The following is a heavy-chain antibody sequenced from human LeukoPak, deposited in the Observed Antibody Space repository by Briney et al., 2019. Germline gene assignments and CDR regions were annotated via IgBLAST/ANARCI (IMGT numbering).Heavy chain of an antibody. Sequence: GSLRLSCAAPGFPFGSYAMSWVRPAPRKGLEWGSAISGCGGSTYSADSVKGRFTISRDNSKNTLYLQMNSLRAEDTAVYYCAKDKRGYGSYYRDVWGKGTTVTVSS. J-gene: IGHJ6*03. D-gene: IGHD1-26*01. CDR2: ISGCGGST. V-gene: IGHV3-23*01. CDR3: AKDKRGYGSYYRDV. CDR1: GFPFGSYA.